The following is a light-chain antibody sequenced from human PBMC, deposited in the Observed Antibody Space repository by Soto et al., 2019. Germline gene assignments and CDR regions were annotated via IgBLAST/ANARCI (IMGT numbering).Light chain of an antibody. CDR2: GAS. Sequence: EIVLTQSPGTLSLSPGERATLSCRASQSVSSNYLAWYQQKPGQAPRLLIYGASSRATGIPDRFSGSGSGTDFTLTISRLEPEDCAVYYCQEYGVSRTFGQGTKVEIE. V-gene: IGKV3-20*01. CDR3: QEYGVSRT. J-gene: IGKJ1*01. CDR1: QSVSSNY.